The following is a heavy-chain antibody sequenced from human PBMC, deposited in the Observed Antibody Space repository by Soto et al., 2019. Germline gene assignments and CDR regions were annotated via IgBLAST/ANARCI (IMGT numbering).Heavy chain of an antibody. D-gene: IGHD1-26*01. J-gene: IGHJ6*02. CDR2: IKSKTDGGTT. Sequence: GGSLRLSCAASGFTFSNAWMNWVRQAPGKGLEWVGRIKSKTDGGTTDYAAPVKGRFTISRDDSKNTLYLQMNSLKTEDTAVYYCTTDNSYPSGSSPGLGYYYYYGMDVWGQGTTVTVSS. CDR3: TTDNSYPSGSSPGLGYYYYYGMDV. CDR1: GFTFSNAW. V-gene: IGHV3-15*07.